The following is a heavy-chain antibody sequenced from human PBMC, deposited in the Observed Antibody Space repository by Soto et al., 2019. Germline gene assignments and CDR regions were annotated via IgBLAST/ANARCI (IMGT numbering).Heavy chain of an antibody. Sequence: QVRLQESGPGLVRPSQTLSLTCTVSGVSNISGGYYWTWIRQHPGRGLEWIGYIYSSGSTFYNPSLKTRMTMSVDTSKKQFSLKLRSVTVADTAVYYCARGRDGSFFDHWGQGTLVTVSS. CDR3: ARGRDGSFFDH. CDR1: GVSNISGGYY. J-gene: IGHJ4*02. D-gene: IGHD5-12*01. CDR2: IYSSGST. V-gene: IGHV4-31*03.